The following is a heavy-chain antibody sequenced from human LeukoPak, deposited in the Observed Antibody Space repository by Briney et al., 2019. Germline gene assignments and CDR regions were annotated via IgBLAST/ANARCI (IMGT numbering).Heavy chain of an antibody. D-gene: IGHD1-26*01. J-gene: IGHJ4*02. CDR1: GFTFSNYG. CDR2: ISYDGSNK. V-gene: IGHV3-30*03. Sequence: GRSLRLSCAASGFTFSNYGMHWVRQAPGKGLEWVALISYDGSNKYYADSVKGRFTISRDNSKNTLYLQMNSLRAEDTAVYYCARDFFLGRYFDYWGQGTLVTVSS. CDR3: ARDFFLGRYFDY.